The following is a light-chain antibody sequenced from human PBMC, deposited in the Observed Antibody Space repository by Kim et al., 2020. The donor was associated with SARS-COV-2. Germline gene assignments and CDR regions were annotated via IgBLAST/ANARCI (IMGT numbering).Light chain of an antibody. CDR2: NDN. CDR3: ATWDVSLNGWV. CDR1: SSNVGLHF. V-gene: IGLV1-44*01. Sequence: ELTQPPSTSGTPGQRVTISCSGSSSNVGLHFVNWYQQLPGTAPKVFIYNDNQRPSGIPDRFSGSRSGTSASLAISGLQSEDEADYYCATWDVSLNGWVFGGGTQLTVL. J-gene: IGLJ3*02.